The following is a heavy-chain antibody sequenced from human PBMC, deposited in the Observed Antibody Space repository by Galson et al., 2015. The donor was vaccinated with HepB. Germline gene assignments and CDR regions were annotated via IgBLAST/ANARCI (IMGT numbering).Heavy chain of an antibody. Sequence: SLRLSCAASGFTFSSYAMSWVRQAPGKGLEWVSAISGSGGSTYYADSVKGRFTISRDNSKNTLYLQMNSLRAEDTAVYYCAKGPPYDFWSGYSPSMDVWGQGTTVTVSS. J-gene: IGHJ6*02. CDR3: AKGPPYDFWSGYSPSMDV. CDR2: ISGSGGST. D-gene: IGHD3-3*01. CDR1: GFTFSSYA. V-gene: IGHV3-23*01.